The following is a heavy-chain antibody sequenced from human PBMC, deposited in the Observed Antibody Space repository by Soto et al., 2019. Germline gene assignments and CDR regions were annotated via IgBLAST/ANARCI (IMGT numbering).Heavy chain of an antibody. CDR3: ARLGKYYQSLGP. CDR1: GGSFSPNY. J-gene: IGHJ5*02. D-gene: IGHD2-2*01. V-gene: IGHV4-59*08. Sequence: QVQLQLSGPGLVTPSETLSLTCTVSGGSFSPNYWSWIRQPPGKGLEWVGYIYYDGTARHNPSLKSRVTISLETSRSQFSLRLSSVSAADTAVYYCARLGKYYQSLGPWGPGTLVTVSS. CDR2: IYYDGTA.